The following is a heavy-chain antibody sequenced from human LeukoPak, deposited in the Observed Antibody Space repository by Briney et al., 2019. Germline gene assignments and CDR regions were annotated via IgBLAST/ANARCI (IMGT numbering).Heavy chain of an antibody. D-gene: IGHD3-3*01. Sequence: PGGSLRLSCAASGFTFSGYAMSWVRQAPGKGLEWVSAISGSGGSTYYADSVKGRFTISRDNSKNTLYLQMNSLRAEDTAVYYCAKSYYDFWSGPLYYYYYYGMDVCGQGTTVTVSS. CDR1: GFTFSGYA. CDR3: AKSYYDFWSGPLYYYYYYGMDV. V-gene: IGHV3-23*01. CDR2: ISGSGGST. J-gene: IGHJ6*02.